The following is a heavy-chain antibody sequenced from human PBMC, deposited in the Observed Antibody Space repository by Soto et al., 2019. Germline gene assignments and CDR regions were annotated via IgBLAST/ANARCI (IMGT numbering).Heavy chain of an antibody. D-gene: IGHD2-15*01. CDR1: GFTVSDYY. V-gene: IGHV3-11*01. Sequence: SLRISFAAAGFTVSDYYMILIRQAPGKGLEWVSYISSSGSTIYYADSVKGRFTISRDNAKNSLYLQMNSLRAEDTAVYYCARDIVGYYYMDVWGKGTTVTVSS. CDR2: ISSSGSTI. J-gene: IGHJ6*03. CDR3: ARDIVGYYYMDV.